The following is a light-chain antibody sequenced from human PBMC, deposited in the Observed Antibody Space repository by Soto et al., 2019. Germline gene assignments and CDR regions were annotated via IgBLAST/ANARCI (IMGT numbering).Light chain of an antibody. CDR2: DVS. J-gene: IGLJ2*01. CDR1: SSDVGGYNY. CDR3: SSYTSSSTLV. Sequence: QSVLTQPRSVSGSPGQSVTISCTGTSSDVGGYNYVSWYQQHPGKAPKLMIYDVSNRPSGVSNRFSGSKSGNTASLTISGLQAEDEADYHCSSYTSSSTLVFGGGTKLTVL. V-gene: IGLV2-14*01.